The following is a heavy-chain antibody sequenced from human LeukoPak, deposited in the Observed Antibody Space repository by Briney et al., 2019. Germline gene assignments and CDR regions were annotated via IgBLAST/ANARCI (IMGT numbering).Heavy chain of an antibody. CDR1: GGYISSYY. J-gene: IGHJ4*02. D-gene: IGHD5-24*01. V-gene: IGHV4-59*01. CDR2: VSYSGST. Sequence: SGTLSLTCKVSGGYISSYYWSWIRQPPGKGLEWLGYVSYSGSTNYNPSLKSRVTISVDTSKNQFSLNLRSVTAADTAIYYCARLRGYYFDYWGQGTMVTVSS. CDR3: ARLRGYYFDY.